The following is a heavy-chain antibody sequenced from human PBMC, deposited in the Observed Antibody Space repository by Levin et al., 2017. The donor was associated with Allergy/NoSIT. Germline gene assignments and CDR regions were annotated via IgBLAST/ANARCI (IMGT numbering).Heavy chain of an antibody. CDR1: GFTFSDHY. Sequence: LSLTCAASGFTFSDHYMDWVRQTPGKGLEWVGRSRNKANSYTTEYAASVKGRFTISRDDSKNALYLQMNSLKTEDTAVYYCARVGPPGYYGMDVWGQGTTVTVSS. CDR3: ARVGPPGYYGMDV. CDR2: SRNKANSYTT. D-gene: IGHD2-15*01. V-gene: IGHV3-72*01. J-gene: IGHJ6*02.